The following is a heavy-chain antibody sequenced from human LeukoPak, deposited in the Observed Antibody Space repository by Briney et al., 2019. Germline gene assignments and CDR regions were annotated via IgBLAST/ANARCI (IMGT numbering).Heavy chain of an antibody. CDR2: IYYSGST. CDR3: ARYGGDYVAYDY. J-gene: IGHJ4*02. V-gene: IGHV4-31*02. CDR1: GFTFSNAW. D-gene: IGHD4-17*01. Sequence: ESGGGLVKPGGSLRLSCAASGFTFSNAWMSWVRQHPGKGLEWIGYIYYSGSTYYNPSLKSRVTISVDTSKNQFSLKLSSVTAADTAVYYCARYGGDYVAYDYWGQGTLVTVSS.